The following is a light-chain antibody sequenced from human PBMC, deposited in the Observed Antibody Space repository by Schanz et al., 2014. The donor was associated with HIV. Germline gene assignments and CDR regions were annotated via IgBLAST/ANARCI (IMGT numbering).Light chain of an antibody. CDR2: EGS. J-gene: IGLJ3*02. CDR1: SSDVGSYDL. CDR3: GSYAHSNRWV. Sequence: QSALTQPASVSGSPGQSITISCTGTSSDVGSYDLVSWYQQHPGKAPKLLVNEGSRRPSGVSSRFSGSKSGNTASLTISGLQAEDEGDYYCGSYAHSNRWVFGGGTKLTVL. V-gene: IGLV2-23*01.